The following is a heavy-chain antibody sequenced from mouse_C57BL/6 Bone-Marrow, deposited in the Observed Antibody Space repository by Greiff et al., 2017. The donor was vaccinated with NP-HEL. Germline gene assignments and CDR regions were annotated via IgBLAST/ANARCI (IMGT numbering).Heavy chain of an antibody. J-gene: IGHJ2*01. V-gene: IGHV1-59*01. CDR3: TPRDY. CDR1: GYTFTSYW. CDR2: IDPSDSYT. Sequence: QVHVKQPGAELVRPGTSVKLSCKASGYTFTSYWMHWVKQRPGQGLEWIGVIDPSDSYTNYNQKFKGKATLTVDTSSSTAYMQLSSLTSEDSAVYYCTPRDYWGQGTTLTVSS.